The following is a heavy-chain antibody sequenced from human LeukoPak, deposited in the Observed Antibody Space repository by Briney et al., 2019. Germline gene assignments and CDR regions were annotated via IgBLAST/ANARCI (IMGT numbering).Heavy chain of an antibody. CDR2: MSTDGSIK. Sequence: GGSLRLSCEASGFIFSTYVIHWVRQAPGKGLEWVAVMSTDGSIKLYTDSVKGRFTISRDNFKNTLYLQMNSLRAEDTAKYYCAKYSQLLSGYYFDFWGQGTLVTVSS. V-gene: IGHV3-30-3*02. CDR1: GFIFSTYV. CDR3: AKYSQLLSGYYFDF. D-gene: IGHD2-2*01. J-gene: IGHJ4*02.